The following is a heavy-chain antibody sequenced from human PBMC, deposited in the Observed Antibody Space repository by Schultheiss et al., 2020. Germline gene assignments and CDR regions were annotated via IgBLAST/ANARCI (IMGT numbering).Heavy chain of an antibody. CDR3: AKDGYYDSSGYYYFDY. CDR2: INSDGSST. Sequence: GESLKISCAASGFTFSSYWMHWVRQAPGKGLVWVSRINSDGSSTSYADSVKGRFTISRDNAKNTLYLQMNSLRAEDTAVYYCAKDGYYDSSGYYYFDYWGQGTLVTVSS. V-gene: IGHV3-74*01. D-gene: IGHD3-22*01. J-gene: IGHJ4*02. CDR1: GFTFSSYW.